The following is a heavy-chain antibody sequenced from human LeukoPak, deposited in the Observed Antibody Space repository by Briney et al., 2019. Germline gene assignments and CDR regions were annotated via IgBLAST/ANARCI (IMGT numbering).Heavy chain of an antibody. D-gene: IGHD1-26*01. CDR2: INPSSGDT. CDR1: AYTCTDYY. V-gene: IGHV1-2*06. J-gene: IGHJ4*02. Sequence: ASVMVSCKASAYTCTDYYVHLVRQAPGQGLEWMGRINPSSGDTNYAQNFQGRVTMTRDTSISTAYMELSRLRSDDTAVYYCATTSGYFYYWGQGTLVTVSS. CDR3: ATTSGYFYY.